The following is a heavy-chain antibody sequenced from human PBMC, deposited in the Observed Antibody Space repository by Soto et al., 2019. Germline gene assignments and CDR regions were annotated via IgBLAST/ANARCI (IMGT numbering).Heavy chain of an antibody. CDR2: ISYDGNKK. Sequence: QAQLEESGGGVVQPGRSLTLSCAASGFTFTRFAIHWVRQAPGKGLEWVAFISYDGNKKKSADSVKGRFTISRDNSRNTVYLHMSSLRTEDTAVYSCARLFGGYSDSSASNSFVIWGQGTRVIVSS. D-gene: IGHD3-16*01. J-gene: IGHJ3*02. V-gene: IGHV3-30-3*01. CDR3: ARLFGGYSDSSASNSFVI. CDR1: GFTFTRFA.